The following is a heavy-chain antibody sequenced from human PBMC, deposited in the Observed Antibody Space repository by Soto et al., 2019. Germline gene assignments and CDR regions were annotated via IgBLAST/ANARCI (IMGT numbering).Heavy chain of an antibody. D-gene: IGHD7-27*01. J-gene: IGHJ6*02. CDR2: SIPIFVTA. Sequence: QVQLVQSGAEVKKPGSSVKVSCKASGGTFSSYAISWVRQAPGQGLEWMGGSIPIFVTANYAQKLQGRVTITSDKSTSTAYLELSSLRSEGTAGYYCAIDGSLVGGEGMDVWGQGTTVTVSS. CDR3: AIDGSLVGGEGMDV. CDR1: GGTFSSYA. V-gene: IGHV1-69*06.